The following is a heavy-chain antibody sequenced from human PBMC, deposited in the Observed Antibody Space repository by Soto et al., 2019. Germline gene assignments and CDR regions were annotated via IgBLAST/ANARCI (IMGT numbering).Heavy chain of an antibody. V-gene: IGHV1-46*01. CDR3: ARVTDSSDAFDI. CDR2: INPKSGST. Sequence: GASVKVSCKASGYSFTDYHIHWVRQAPGQGLEWLGRINPKSGSTSYAQKFQGRVTMTRDTSTSTVYMELSSLRSEDTAVYYCARVTDSSDAFDIWGQGTMVTVS. CDR1: GYSFTDYH. J-gene: IGHJ3*02. D-gene: IGHD3-22*01.